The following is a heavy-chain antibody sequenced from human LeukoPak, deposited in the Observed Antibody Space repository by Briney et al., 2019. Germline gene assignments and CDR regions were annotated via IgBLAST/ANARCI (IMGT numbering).Heavy chain of an antibody. Sequence: GGSLRLSCGASGFTFSRTWMHWVRQAPGKGLVCVSRINSDGTSTVYADSVKGRFTISGDNAKNTVYLQMSGLGAEDTAVYYCARAHPDPYNWYEFDYWGQGTLVTVSS. CDR3: ARAHPDPYNWYEFDY. D-gene: IGHD1-20*01. CDR1: GFTFSRTW. V-gene: IGHV3-74*01. J-gene: IGHJ4*02. CDR2: INSDGTST.